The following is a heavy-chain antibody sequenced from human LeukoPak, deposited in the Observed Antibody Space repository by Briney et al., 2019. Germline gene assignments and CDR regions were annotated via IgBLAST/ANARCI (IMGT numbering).Heavy chain of an antibody. V-gene: IGHV3-30*02. CDR2: IRYDGSNK. CDR3: AKSGQQLVGMDRDTGYYYMDV. D-gene: IGHD6-13*01. J-gene: IGHJ6*03. Sequence: AGGSLRLSCAASGFTFSSYGMHWVRQAPGKGLEWVAFIRYDGSNKYYADSVKGRFTISRDNSKNTLYQQMNSLRAEDTAVYYCAKSGQQLVGMDRDTGYYYMDVWGKGTTVTVSS. CDR1: GFTFSSYG.